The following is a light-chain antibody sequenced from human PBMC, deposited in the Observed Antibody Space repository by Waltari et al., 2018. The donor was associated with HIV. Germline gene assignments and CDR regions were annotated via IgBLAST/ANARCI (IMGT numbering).Light chain of an antibody. Sequence: QSALTQPRSVSGSPGQSVTISCTGNSSDVGGFKSVSWYQQHPGKTPKLMIYDVTKRPSGVPDRFSGSKSGNTASLTISGLQADDEADYYCCSYAGNYTLIFGGGTKLTVL. J-gene: IGLJ2*01. V-gene: IGLV2-11*01. CDR2: DVT. CDR3: CSYAGNYTLI. CDR1: SSDVGGFKS.